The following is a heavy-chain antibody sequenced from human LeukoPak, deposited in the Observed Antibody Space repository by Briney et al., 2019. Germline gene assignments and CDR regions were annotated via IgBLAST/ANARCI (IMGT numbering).Heavy chain of an antibody. D-gene: IGHD6-6*01. CDR1: GFTVISNY. CDR2: IYSGGTT. CDR3: ARDFSEYSSSFDY. Sequence: GGSLRLSCAASGFTVISNYMSWVRQAPGKGLEWVSVIYSGGTTYYADSVKGRFTISRDNSKNTLYLQMNSPRAEDTAVYYCARDFSEYSSSFDYWGQGTLVTVSS. V-gene: IGHV3-53*01. J-gene: IGHJ4*02.